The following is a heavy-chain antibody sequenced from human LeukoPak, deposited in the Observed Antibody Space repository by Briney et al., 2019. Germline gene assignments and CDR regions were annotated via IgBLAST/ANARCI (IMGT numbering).Heavy chain of an antibody. Sequence: ASVKVSCKASGYTFTSYGISWVRQAPGHGLEWMGWISAYNGNTNYAQKLQGRVTMTTDTSTSTAYMELRSLRSDDTAVYYCARDRRSSGWPADIDYWGQGTLVTVSS. CDR2: ISAYNGNT. CDR1: GYTFTSYG. CDR3: ARDRRSSGWPADIDY. V-gene: IGHV1-18*01. D-gene: IGHD6-19*01. J-gene: IGHJ4*02.